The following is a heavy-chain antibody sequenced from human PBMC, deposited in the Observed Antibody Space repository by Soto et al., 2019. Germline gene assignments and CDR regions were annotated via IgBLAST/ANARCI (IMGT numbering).Heavy chain of an antibody. V-gene: IGHV4-34*01. CDR1: GGSFSGYY. CDR2: INHSGST. J-gene: IGHJ5*02. CDR3: ARAAGIVVNWFDP. Sequence: PSETLSLTCAVYGGSFSGYYWSWIRQPPGKGLEWIGEINHSGSTNYNPSLKSRVTISVDTSKNQFSLKLSSVTAADTAVYYCARAAGIVVNWFDPWGQGTLVTVSS. D-gene: IGHD3-22*01.